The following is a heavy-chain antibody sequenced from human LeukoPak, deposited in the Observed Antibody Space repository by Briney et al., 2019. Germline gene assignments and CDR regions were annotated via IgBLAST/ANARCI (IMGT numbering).Heavy chain of an antibody. J-gene: IGHJ6*02. CDR2: VNRDGSET. Sequence: GGSLRLSCAASGFTLSNHWTTWVRQVPGRGPEWVANVNRDGSETYYLDSVKGRFTISKDNAKNSLYLQMNSLRAEDTALYHCARNNGMDVWGQGTTVIVSS. CDR3: ARNNGMDV. V-gene: IGHV3-7*03. CDR1: GFTLSNHW.